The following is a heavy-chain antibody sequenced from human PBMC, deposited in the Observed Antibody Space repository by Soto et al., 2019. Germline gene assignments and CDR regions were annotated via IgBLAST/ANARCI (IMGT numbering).Heavy chain of an antibody. Sequence: ASVKVSCKASGYTFTSYGISWVRQAPGQGIEWMGWISAYNGNTNYAQKLQGRVTMTTDTSTSTAYMELRSLRSDDTAVYYCARVSSGYYDSSGYYYVFDYWGQGTLVTVSS. CDR3: ARVSSGYYDSSGYYYVFDY. D-gene: IGHD3-22*01. J-gene: IGHJ4*02. V-gene: IGHV1-18*01. CDR2: ISAYNGNT. CDR1: GYTFTSYG.